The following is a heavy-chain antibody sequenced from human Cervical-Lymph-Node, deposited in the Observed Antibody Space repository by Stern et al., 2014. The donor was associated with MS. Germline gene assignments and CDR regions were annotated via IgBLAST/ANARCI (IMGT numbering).Heavy chain of an antibody. V-gene: IGHV3-33*01. J-gene: IGHJ1*01. CDR3: AREGGNTAEYFQH. D-gene: IGHD4-23*01. CDR2: IWYDGSNK. CDR1: GFTFSSYG. Sequence: VQLVESGGGVVQPGRSLRLSCAASGFTFSSYGMHWVRPAPGTGLEWEAVIWYDGSNKYYADSVKGRFTISRDNSKNTLYLQMNSLRAEDTAVYYCAREGGNTAEYFQHWGQGTLVTVSS.